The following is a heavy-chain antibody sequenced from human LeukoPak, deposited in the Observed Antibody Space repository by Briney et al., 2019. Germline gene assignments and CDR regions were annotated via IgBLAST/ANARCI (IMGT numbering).Heavy chain of an antibody. J-gene: IGHJ6*03. CDR1: GFTFSNFE. Sequence: GGSLRLSCAASGFTFSNFEMNWVRQAPGKGLEWVSYISNSARTIFYADSVKGRFTISRDNAKESLYLQMNSLRVEDTAVYYCARVYPTGYFYYMDVWGIGATVTVS. V-gene: IGHV3-48*03. CDR2: ISNSARTI. D-gene: IGHD1-1*01. CDR3: ARVYPTGYFYYMDV.